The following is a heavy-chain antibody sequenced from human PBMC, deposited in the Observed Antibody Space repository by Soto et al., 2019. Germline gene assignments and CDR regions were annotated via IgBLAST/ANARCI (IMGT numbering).Heavy chain of an antibody. D-gene: IGHD2-21*02. J-gene: IGHJ4*02. CDR3: ARGGHIAVVTASFDY. Sequence: QVQLVQSGAEVKKPGASVKVSCKPSGYTLNTYYLHWVRQAPGQGLEWMGIIHPSGGGSAYPQKFLDSVTMTRHTSATTVFMELSSLRSAATAVYYCARGGHIAVVTASFDYCGQGTLGTVSS. V-gene: IGHV1-46*02. CDR2: IHPSGGGS. CDR1: GYTLNTYY.